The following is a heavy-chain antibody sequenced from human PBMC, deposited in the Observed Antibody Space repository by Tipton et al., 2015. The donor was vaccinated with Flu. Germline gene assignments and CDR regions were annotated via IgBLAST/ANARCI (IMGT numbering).Heavy chain of an antibody. V-gene: IGHV3-23*01. J-gene: IGHJ6*02. CDR3: AKGLGMYYYGIDV. CDR1: GFTFSTYA. Sequence: SLRLSCAASGFTFSTYAMNWVRQAPGKGLEWVSGVSGSGDVTHYADSVRGRFTFSRDNSKNTLYLQMNSLRGEDTAIYYCAKGLGMYYYGIDVWGQGTTVTVSS. CDR2: VSGSGDVT. D-gene: IGHD3-9*01.